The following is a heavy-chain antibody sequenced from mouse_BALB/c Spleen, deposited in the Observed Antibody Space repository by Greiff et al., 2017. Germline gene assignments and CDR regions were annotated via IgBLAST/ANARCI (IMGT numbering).Heavy chain of an antibody. D-gene: IGHD3-3*01. CDR1: GYTFTSYY. CDR3: TRVSRALYYAMDY. Sequence: QVQLQQSGAELVKPGASVKLSCKASGYTFTSYYMYWVKQRPGQGLEWIGEINPRNGGTNFNEKFKSKATLTVDKSSITAYMQLSSLTSEDSAVYYFTRVSRALYYAMDYWGQGTAVTVSS. CDR2: INPRNGGT. J-gene: IGHJ4*01. V-gene: IGHV1S81*02.